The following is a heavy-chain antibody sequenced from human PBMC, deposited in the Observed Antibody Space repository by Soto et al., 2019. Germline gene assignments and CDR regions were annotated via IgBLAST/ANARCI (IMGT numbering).Heavy chain of an antibody. D-gene: IGHD1-7*01. J-gene: IGHJ4*02. CDR3: AAAVGPTRNYVFDY. V-gene: IGHV1-58*01. Sequence: SVKVSCKASGFTFTSSAVQWVRQARGQRLEWIGWIVVGSGNTNYAQKFQERVTITRDMSTSTAYMELSSLRSEETAVYYCAAAVGPTRNYVFDYWGQGTLVTVSS. CDR1: GFTFTSSA. CDR2: IVVGSGNT.